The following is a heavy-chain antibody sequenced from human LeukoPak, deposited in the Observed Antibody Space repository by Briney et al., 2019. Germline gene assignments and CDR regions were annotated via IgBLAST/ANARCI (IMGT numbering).Heavy chain of an antibody. J-gene: IGHJ4*02. V-gene: IGHV3-64*01. CDR1: GFIFSSYV. CDR3: ARASFTSTWHHLGS. CDR2: ISSNGVNT. D-gene: IGHD2-2*01. Sequence: GGSLRLSCAASGFIFSSYVMHWVRQAPGKGLEYVSSISSNGVNTYYANSVKGRFTISRDNSKNTLYLQMGSLRAEDMAVYYCARASFTSTWHHLGSWGQGTLVTVSS.